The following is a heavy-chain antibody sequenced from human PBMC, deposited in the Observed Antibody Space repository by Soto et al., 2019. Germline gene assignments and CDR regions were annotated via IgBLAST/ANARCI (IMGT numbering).Heavy chain of an antibody. CDR2: IYYSGST. Sequence: SETLSLTCTVSGGSISSYYWSWIRQPPGKGLEWIGYIYYSGSTYYNPSLKSRVTISVDTSKNQFSLKLSSVTAADTAMYYCARVAPSSGSTRFDYWGQGTLVTVS. J-gene: IGHJ4*02. D-gene: IGHD3-10*01. CDR1: GGSISSYY. V-gene: IGHV4-30-4*01. CDR3: ARVAPSSGSTRFDY.